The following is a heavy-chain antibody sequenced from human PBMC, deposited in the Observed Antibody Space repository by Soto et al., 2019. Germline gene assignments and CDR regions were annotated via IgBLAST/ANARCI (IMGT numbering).Heavy chain of an antibody. CDR3: ARIGPRFVWSVKNDAFDM. J-gene: IGHJ3*02. Sequence: QVQLVESGGGVAQPGRSLRLSCAASGFSFSSFGMHWVRQAPGKGLESVAGISFDGSRSYYVDSVKGRFTLSRDNAENTLYLQMNSLRPEDTAVYFCARIGPRFVWSVKNDAFDMWGPGTMVTVSS. CDR2: ISFDGSRS. V-gene: IGHV3-30*03. CDR1: GFSFSSFG. D-gene: IGHD3-3*01.